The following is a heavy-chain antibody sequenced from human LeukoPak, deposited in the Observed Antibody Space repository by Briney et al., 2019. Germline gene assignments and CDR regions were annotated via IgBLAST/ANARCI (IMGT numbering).Heavy chain of an antibody. CDR2: IYSGGST. J-gene: IGHJ6*03. CDR1: GFTVSSNY. Sequence: GGSLRLSCAASGFTVSSNYMSWVRQAPGKGLEWVSVIYSGGSTYYADSVKGRFTISRDNSKNTLYLQMNSLRAEDTAVYYCARGHRNTMVRGVIRYYYMDVWGKGTTVTISS. V-gene: IGHV3-66*01. D-gene: IGHD3-10*01. CDR3: ARGHRNTMVRGVIRYYYMDV.